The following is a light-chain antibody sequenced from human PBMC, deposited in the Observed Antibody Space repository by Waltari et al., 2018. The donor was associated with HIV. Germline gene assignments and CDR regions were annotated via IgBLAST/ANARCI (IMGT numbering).Light chain of an antibody. CDR1: SGSVSTSYY. CDR3: VLYMGSGISV. CDR2: STN. Sequence: QTVVTQEPSFSVSPGGTVTLTCGLSSGSVSTSYYPSWYQQTPGQAPRTLIYSTNTRSSWVPDLFSGSILGNKAALTITGAQADDESDYYCVLYMGSGISVFGGGTKLTVL. V-gene: IGLV8-61*01. J-gene: IGLJ3*02.